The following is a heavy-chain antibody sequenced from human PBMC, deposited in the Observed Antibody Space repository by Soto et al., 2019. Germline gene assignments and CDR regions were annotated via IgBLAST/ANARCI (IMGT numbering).Heavy chain of an antibody. Sequence: GASVKVSCKASGYTFTSYGISWVRQAPGQGLEWMGWISAYNGNTNYAQKLQGRVTMTTDTSTSTAYMELRSLRSDDTAVYYCARGGTYCSSTSCYIGPSDYWGQGTLVTVSS. CDR2: ISAYNGNT. V-gene: IGHV1-18*01. CDR3: ARGGTYCSSTSCYIGPSDY. D-gene: IGHD2-2*02. CDR1: GYTFTSYG. J-gene: IGHJ4*02.